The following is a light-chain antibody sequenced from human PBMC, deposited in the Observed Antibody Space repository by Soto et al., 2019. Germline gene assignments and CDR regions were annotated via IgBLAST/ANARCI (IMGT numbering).Light chain of an antibody. Sequence: EIVLTQSPGTLSLSPGERATLSSRASQSVSGSFLAWYQQKPGQAPRLLIYGASSRATGVPGRFSGSGSGTDFTLTISRLEPEDSAVYYCQQYGSSPPVWTFGQGTKVEIK. J-gene: IGKJ1*01. CDR3: QQYGSSPPVWT. V-gene: IGKV3-20*01. CDR1: QSVSGSF. CDR2: GAS.